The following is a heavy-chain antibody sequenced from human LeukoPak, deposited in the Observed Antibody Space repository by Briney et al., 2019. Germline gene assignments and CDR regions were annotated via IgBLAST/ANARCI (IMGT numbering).Heavy chain of an antibody. CDR1: GFTVSSNY. V-gene: IGHV3-66*01. CDR2: IYSGGST. Sequence: GGSLRLSCAASGFTVSSNYMSWVRQAPGKGLEWVSVIYSGGSTYYADSVKGRFTISGDNSKNTLYLQMNSLRAEDTAVYYCARDWGYCSSTSCYLFDYWGQGTLVTVSS. D-gene: IGHD2-2*01. J-gene: IGHJ4*02. CDR3: ARDWGYCSSTSCYLFDY.